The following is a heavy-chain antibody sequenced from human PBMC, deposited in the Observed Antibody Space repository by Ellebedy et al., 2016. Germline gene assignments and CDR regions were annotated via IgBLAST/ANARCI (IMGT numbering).Heavy chain of an antibody. D-gene: IGHD1-26*01. J-gene: IGHJ4*02. CDR1: GFIFDDYA. V-gene: IGHV3-9*01. CDR2: ISWNSGSI. CDR3: AKARGVVGATDY. Sequence: GRSLRLSCAASGFIFDDYAMHWVRQAPGKGLEWVSGISWNSGSIGYADSVKGRFTISRDNAKNSLYLQMNSLRAEDTALYYCAKARGVVGATDYWGQGTLVTVSS.